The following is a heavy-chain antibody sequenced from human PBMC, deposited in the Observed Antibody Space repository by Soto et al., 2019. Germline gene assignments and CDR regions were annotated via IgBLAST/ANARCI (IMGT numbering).Heavy chain of an antibody. CDR3: AKEKDRIFDY. CDR1: GFTFSNYE. V-gene: IGHV3-48*03. J-gene: IGHJ4*02. CDR2: ISGGGSTT. Sequence: EVQLVESGGGLVQPGGSLRLSCAASGFTFSNYEMSWVRQAPGKGLEWLSYISGGGSTTQHADPVKGRFTISRDNSKNSLYLQMNSLRTEDSALYYCAKEKDRIFDYWGRGTPVTVSS.